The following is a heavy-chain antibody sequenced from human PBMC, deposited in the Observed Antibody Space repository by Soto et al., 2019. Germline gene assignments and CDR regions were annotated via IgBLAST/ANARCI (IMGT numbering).Heavy chain of an antibody. CDR2: ISSSGSTI. J-gene: IGHJ4*02. V-gene: IGHV3-48*03. Sequence: GSLRLSCAASGFSFNTYEMNWARQAPGQGLEWVSYISSSGSTIYYADSVKGRFTVSRDNGQNSLYLQMNGLRAEDTAVYYCAYGGSCDYWGQGTQVTVSS. CDR1: GFSFNTYE. CDR3: AYGGSCDY. D-gene: IGHD1-26*01.